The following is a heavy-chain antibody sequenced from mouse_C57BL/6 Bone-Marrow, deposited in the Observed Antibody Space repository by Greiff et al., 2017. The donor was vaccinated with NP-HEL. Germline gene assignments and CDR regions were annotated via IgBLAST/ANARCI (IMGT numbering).Heavy chain of an antibody. J-gene: IGHJ2*01. V-gene: IGHV14-4*01. CDR3: TKYYFDY. CDR1: GFNIKDDY. Sequence: VQLQQSGAELVRPGASVKLSCTASGFNIKDDYMHWVKQRPEQGLEWIGWIDTENGDTEYASKFQGKATITADTSSNTAYLQLSSLTSEDTAVYYCTKYYFDYWGQGTTLTVSS. CDR2: IDTENGDT.